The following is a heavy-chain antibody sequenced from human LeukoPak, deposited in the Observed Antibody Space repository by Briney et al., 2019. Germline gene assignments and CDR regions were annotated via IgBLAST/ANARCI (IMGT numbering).Heavy chain of an antibody. CDR1: GGSISSGGYF. V-gene: IGHV4-30-4*08. CDR3: ASYYYYGSGSSQGYFDY. Sequence: AHTLSLTYTLSGGSISSGGYFWSRIPHRPGKGLEWFGYMYYSGSPYHHPSLKSRVTISVDSSKNQFSLKLSFVTAADTAVYYCASYYYYGSGSSQGYFDYWGQGTLVTVSS. J-gene: IGHJ4*02. CDR2: MYYSGSP. D-gene: IGHD3-10*01.